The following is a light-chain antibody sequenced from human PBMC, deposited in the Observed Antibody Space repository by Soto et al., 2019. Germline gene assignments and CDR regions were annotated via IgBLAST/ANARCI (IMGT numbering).Light chain of an antibody. J-gene: IGLJ3*02. CDR2: DVS. CDR3: CSYAGSYSRV. V-gene: IGLV2-11*01. Sequence: QSALTQPRSVSGSPGQSVTISCTGTSSDVGGYNYVSWYQHDPGKAPKLMISDVSKRPSGVPDRFSGSKSGNTASLTISGLQAEDEADYYCCSYAGSYSRVFGGGTKRTVL. CDR1: SSDVGGYNY.